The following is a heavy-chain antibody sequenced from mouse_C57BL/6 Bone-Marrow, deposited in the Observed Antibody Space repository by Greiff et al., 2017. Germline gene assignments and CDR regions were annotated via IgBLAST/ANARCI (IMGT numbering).Heavy chain of an antibody. CDR2: IRSKSTNDAT. CDR1: GFSFHTYA. V-gene: IGHV10-1*01. Sequence: EVQLVESGGGLVQPKGSLKLSCAASGFSFHTYAMNWVRQAPGKGLEWVARIRSKSTNDATYYADSVKDRFTISRDDSESMLYLQMNNLKTEDTAMDYCVLGGGFAYWGQGTLVTVSA. J-gene: IGHJ3*01. CDR3: VLGGGFAY. D-gene: IGHD4-1*01.